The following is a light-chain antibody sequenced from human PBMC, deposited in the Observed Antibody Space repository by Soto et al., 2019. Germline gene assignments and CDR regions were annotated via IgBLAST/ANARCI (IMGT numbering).Light chain of an antibody. Sequence: EIVMTQSPATLSVSPGERVTLSCRASQSVSDNLAWYQQKPGQAPRLLIYGASTRTTTIPARFSGSGSGTEFTLTISSLQSEDFAVYYCQQSNNWPYTFGQGTKLYIK. J-gene: IGKJ2*01. CDR1: QSVSDN. CDR2: GAS. V-gene: IGKV3-15*01. CDR3: QQSNNWPYT.